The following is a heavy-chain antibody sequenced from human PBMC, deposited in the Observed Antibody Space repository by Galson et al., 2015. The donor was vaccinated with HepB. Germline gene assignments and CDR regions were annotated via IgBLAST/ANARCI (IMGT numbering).Heavy chain of an antibody. CDR3: ARDRENYFDY. CDR1: GFTFSSYS. CDR2: ISSSSSYI. V-gene: IGHV3-21*01. J-gene: IGHJ4*02. Sequence: SLRLSCAASGFTFSSYSMNRVRQAPGKGLEWVSSISSSSSYIYYADSVKGRFTISRDNAKNSLYLQMNSLRAEDTAVYYCARDRENYFDYWGQGTLVTVSS.